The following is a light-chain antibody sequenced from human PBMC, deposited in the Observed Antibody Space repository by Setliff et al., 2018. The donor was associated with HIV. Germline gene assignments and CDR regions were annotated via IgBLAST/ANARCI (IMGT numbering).Light chain of an antibody. V-gene: IGLV2-14*03. J-gene: IGLJ1*01. CDR3: QSYDSSLSGYV. CDR2: DVT. Sequence: QSVLTQPASVSGSPGQSLTISCTGTSNDIGNYNYVSWYQQHPGSAPKLIIYDVTNRPSGVPDRFSGSKSGISASLAITGLQAEDEADYYCQSYDSSLSGYVFGTGTKVTVL. CDR1: SNDIGNYNY.